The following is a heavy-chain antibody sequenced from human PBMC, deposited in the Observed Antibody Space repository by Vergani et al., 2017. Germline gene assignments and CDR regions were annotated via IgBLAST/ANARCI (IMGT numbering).Heavy chain of an antibody. J-gene: IGHJ4*02. V-gene: IGHV4-38-2*01. CDR1: GYSISSGYY. CDR3: ARRYSYGFARNDY. Sequence: QVQLQESGPGLVKPSETLSLTCAVSGYSISSGYYWGWIRQPPGKGLEWIGSIYHSGSTYYNPSLKSRVTISVDTSKNQFSLKLSSVTAADTAVYYCARRYSYGFARNDYWGQGTLVTVSS. D-gene: IGHD5-18*01. CDR2: IYHSGST.